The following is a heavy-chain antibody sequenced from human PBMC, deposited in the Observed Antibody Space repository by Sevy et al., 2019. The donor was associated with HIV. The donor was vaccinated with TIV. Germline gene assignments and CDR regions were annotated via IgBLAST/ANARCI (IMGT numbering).Heavy chain of an antibody. CDR2: IIPIFGTT. D-gene: IGHD4-4*01. CDR1: GGTFSNYA. CDR3: ARTPLLSIPSTTDVYFDI. J-gene: IGHJ4*02. V-gene: IGHV1-69*13. Sequence: ASVKVSCKASGGTFSNYALSWVRQAPGQGLEWMGGIIPIFGTTNFAQTFQGRVTITADESRSTAYMELSSLKPADTAVYYCARTPLLSIPSTTDVYFDIWGQGTLVTVSS.